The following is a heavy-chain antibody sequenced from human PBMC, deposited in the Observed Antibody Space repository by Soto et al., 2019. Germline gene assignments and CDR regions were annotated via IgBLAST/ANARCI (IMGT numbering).Heavy chain of an antibody. CDR1: GFTVSSNY. V-gene: IGHV3-53*04. J-gene: IGHJ4*02. CDR2: IYSGGST. Sequence: GGSLRLSCAASGFTVSSNYMSWVRQAPGKGLEWVSVIYSGGSTYYADSVKGRFTISRHNSKNTLYLQMNSLRAEDTAVYYCARDFDADSRTDFDYWGQGTLVTVSS. D-gene: IGHD4-17*01. CDR3: ARDFDADSRTDFDY.